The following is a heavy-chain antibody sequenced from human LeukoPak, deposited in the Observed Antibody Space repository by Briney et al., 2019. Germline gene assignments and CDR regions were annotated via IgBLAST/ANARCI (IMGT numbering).Heavy chain of an antibody. D-gene: IGHD2-8*02. J-gene: IGHJ4*02. V-gene: IGHV3-7*05. CDR3: ACSPGGHPYYFDF. CDR1: GLTFTNYW. CDR2: IKGDGTET. Sequence: GGSLRLSCAASGLTFTNYWMTWVRQAPGKGLQWVANIKGDGTETHYVDSVKGRFTISRDNARNSLYLQVNTLRAEDTAVYYCACSPGGHPYYFDFWGQGTLVTVSS.